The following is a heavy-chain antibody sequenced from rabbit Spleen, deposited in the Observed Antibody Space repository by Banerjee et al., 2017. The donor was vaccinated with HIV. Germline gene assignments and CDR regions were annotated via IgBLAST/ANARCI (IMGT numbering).Heavy chain of an antibody. V-gene: IGHV1S45*01. D-gene: IGHD8-1*01. J-gene: IGHJ6*01. Sequence: QEQLKESGGGLVQPGGSLKLSCKASGFTLSSYYMNWVRQAPGKGLEWISCIAGSSSGFTYSATWAKGRFTCSKPSPTTVTLQMTSLTVADTASYFCARDTGSSFSSYGMDLWGPGHPGHRL. CDR3: ARDTGSSFSSYGMDL. CDR2: IAGSSSGFT. CDR1: GFTLSSYYM.